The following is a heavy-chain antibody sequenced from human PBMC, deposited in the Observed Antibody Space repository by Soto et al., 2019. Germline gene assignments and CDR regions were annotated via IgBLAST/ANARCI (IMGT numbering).Heavy chain of an antibody. CDR1: GGSISSGDYY. Sequence: QVQLQESGPGLVKPSQTLSLTCTVSGGSISSGDYYWSWIRQHPGKGLEWIGYIYYSGSTYYNPSLKSRVTISVDTSKNQFSLKLSSMSAADTAVYYCARRWSGSRQGFDPWCQGTLVTVSS. D-gene: IGHD3-3*01. V-gene: IGHV4-31*03. CDR2: IYYSGST. CDR3: ARRWSGSRQGFDP. J-gene: IGHJ5*02.